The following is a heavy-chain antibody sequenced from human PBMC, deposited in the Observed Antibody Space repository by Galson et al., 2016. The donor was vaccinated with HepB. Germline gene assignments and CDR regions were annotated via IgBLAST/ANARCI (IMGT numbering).Heavy chain of an antibody. CDR3: TIGAFYDSSGFDY. D-gene: IGHD3-22*01. V-gene: IGHV3-21*01. CDR2: INRGGSNM. J-gene: IGHJ4*02. Sequence: SLRLSCAASGFTFSSYSIYWVRQAPGKGLDWVASINRGGSNMNYADAVRGRFTVSRDNARNSVYLQMNSLRAEDTAVYYCTIGAFYDSSGFDYWGQGTQVSVSS. CDR1: GFTFSSYS.